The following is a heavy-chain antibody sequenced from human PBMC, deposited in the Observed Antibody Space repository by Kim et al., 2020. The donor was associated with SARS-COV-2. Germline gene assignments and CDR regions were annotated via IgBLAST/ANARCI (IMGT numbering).Heavy chain of an antibody. CDR3: AKDTTYYSRGSHAFDI. D-gene: IGHD3-10*01. J-gene: IGHJ3*02. Sequence: GGSLRLSCAASGFTFSSYAMSWVRQAPGKGLEWVSAISGSGGSTYYADSVKGRFTISRDNSKNTLYLQMNSLRAEDTAVYYCAKDTTYYSRGSHAFDIWGQGTMVTVSS. CDR1: GFTFSSYA. V-gene: IGHV3-23*01. CDR2: ISGSGGST.